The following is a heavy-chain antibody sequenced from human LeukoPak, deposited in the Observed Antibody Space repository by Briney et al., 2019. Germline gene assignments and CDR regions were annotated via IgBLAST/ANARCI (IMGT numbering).Heavy chain of an antibody. Sequence: SETLSLTCTVSGGSISSYYWSWIRQPAGKELEWIGRIYTSGSTNYNPSLKSRVTMSVDTSKNQFSLKLSSVTAADTAVYYCARDDGDFWSGFYYYYGMDVWGQGTTVTVSS. V-gene: IGHV4-4*07. D-gene: IGHD3-3*01. CDR2: IYTSGST. CDR1: GGSISSYY. J-gene: IGHJ6*02. CDR3: ARDDGDFWSGFYYYYGMDV.